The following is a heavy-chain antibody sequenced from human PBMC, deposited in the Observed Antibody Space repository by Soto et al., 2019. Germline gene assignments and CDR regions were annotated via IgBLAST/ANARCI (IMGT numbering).Heavy chain of an antibody. J-gene: IGHJ4*02. D-gene: IGHD5-12*01. CDR2: ISYDGSNK. Sequence: PGGSLRLSCAASGFTFSSYAMHWVRQAPGKGLEWVAVISYDGSNKYYADSVKGRFTISRDNSKNTLYLQMNSLRAEDTAVYYCARARDSGWYFDYWGQGTLVTVSS. CDR1: GFTFSSYA. V-gene: IGHV3-30-3*01. CDR3: ARARDSGWYFDY.